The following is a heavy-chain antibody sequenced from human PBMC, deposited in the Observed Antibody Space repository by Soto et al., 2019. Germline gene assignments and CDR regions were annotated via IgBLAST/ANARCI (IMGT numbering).Heavy chain of an antibody. V-gene: IGHV4-59*01. D-gene: IGHD4-17*01. J-gene: IGHJ4*02. CDR1: GATITNSY. Sequence: PSETLSLTCNVSGATITNSYWSWIRQTTGKGLEWIACIHHRGTTNYNPSLQSRVTTSVDTSKNQVALKMSSVTAADTATYFCARTPYRLALGTVLFYFDEWGPGTMVTVS. CDR2: IHHRGTT. CDR3: ARTPYRLALGTVLFYFDE.